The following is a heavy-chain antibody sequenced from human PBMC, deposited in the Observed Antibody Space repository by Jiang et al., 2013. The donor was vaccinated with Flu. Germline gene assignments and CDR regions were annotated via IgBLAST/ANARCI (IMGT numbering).Heavy chain of an antibody. CDR1: GGSISSYY. CDR3: ARDFYGGTYFDY. CDR2: IYYSGST. D-gene: IGHD3-16*01. V-gene: IGHV4-59*01. J-gene: IGHJ4*02. Sequence: LLKPSETLSLTCTVSGGSISSYYWSWIRQPPGKGLEWIGYIYYSGSTNYNPSLKSRVTISVDTSKNQFSLKLSSVTAADTAVYYCARDFYGGTYFDYWGQGTLVTVSS.